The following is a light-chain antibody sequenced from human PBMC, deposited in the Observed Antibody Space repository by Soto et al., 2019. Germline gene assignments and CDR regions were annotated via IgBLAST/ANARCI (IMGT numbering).Light chain of an antibody. V-gene: IGKV3-20*01. CDR3: QQYGSSSTWT. Sequence: EIVLTQSPGTLSLSPGERATLSCRASQSVSSAYLAWYQHKPGQPPTLLIYAASSRVTGILDRFSGSGSGTDFTLPISRLEPEDFAVYYCQQYGSSSTWTFGRGTKVEIK. J-gene: IGKJ1*01. CDR1: QSVSSAY. CDR2: AAS.